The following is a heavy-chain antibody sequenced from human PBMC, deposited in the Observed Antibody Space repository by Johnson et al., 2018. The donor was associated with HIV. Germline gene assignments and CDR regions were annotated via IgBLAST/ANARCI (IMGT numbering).Heavy chain of an antibody. V-gene: IGHV3-30-3*01. CDR2: ISYDRSNK. Sequence: QVQLVESGGGVVQPGRSLRLSCTASAFTFSNYALHWVRQAPGKGLEWMAVISYDRSNKYYADSVKGRFTISRDNSKNTLFLQMNSLRAEDTAVYDCARDPYTSAGNPFDIWGQGTRVTVS. CDR1: AFTFSNYA. D-gene: IGHD3-10*01. J-gene: IGHJ3*02. CDR3: ARDPYTSAGNPFDI.